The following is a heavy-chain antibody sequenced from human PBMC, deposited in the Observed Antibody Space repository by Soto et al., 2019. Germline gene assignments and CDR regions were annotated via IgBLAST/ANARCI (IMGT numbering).Heavy chain of an antibody. CDR3: ARNTYFSYWFDP. V-gene: IGHV4-31*03. J-gene: IGHJ5*02. CDR1: GGSISSGGYY. CDR2: IYYSGST. D-gene: IGHD3-3*01. Sequence: QVQLQESGPGLVKPSQTLSLTCTVSGGSISSGGYYWSWIRQHPGKGLEWIGYIYYSGSTYYNPSLKSRVTISVDTSKNHFSLKLSSVTAADTAVYYCARNTYFSYWFDPWGQGTLVTVSS.